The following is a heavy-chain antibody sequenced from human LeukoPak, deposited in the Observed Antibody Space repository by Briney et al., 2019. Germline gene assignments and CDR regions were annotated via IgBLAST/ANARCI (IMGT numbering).Heavy chain of an antibody. CDR2: IIPIFGTA. D-gene: IGHD3-22*01. Sequence: ASVNVSCKASGGTFSSYAISWVRQAPGQGLEWMGGIIPIFGTANYAQKFQGRVTITADESTSTAYMELSSLRSEDTAVYYCARGKKDYYDSSGYSENFDYWGQGTLVTVSS. J-gene: IGHJ4*02. CDR3: ARGKKDYYDSSGYSENFDY. V-gene: IGHV1-69*01. CDR1: GGTFSSYA.